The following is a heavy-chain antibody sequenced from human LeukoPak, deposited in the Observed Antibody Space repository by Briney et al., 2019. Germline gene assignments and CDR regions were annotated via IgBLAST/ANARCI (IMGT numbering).Heavy chain of an antibody. V-gene: IGHV3-23*01. CDR2: ISGSGDYI. J-gene: IGHJ5*02. CDR1: GFTFSIYA. Sequence: GGSLRLSCAASGFTFSIYAMSWVRQAPGKGLEWVSSISGSGDYIYYGDSVMGRFIISRDNSKNRLYLQMNSLRAEDTAVYSCARGPILGDLWGQGTLVIVSS. D-gene: IGHD2/OR15-2a*01. CDR3: ARGPILGDL.